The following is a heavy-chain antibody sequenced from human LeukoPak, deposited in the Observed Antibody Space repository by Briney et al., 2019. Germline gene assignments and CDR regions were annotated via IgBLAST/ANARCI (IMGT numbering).Heavy chain of an antibody. CDR2: IYYSGST. CDR1: GGSISSGGYY. J-gene: IGHJ5*01. V-gene: IGHV4-31*03. CDR3: ASRKYSSSRAHDS. Sequence: SETLSLTCTVSGGSISSGGYYWSWIRQHPGKGLERIGYIYYSGSTYYNPSLKSRVTISVDTSKNQFSLKLSSVTAADTAVYYCASRKYSSSRAHDSWGQGTLVTVSS. D-gene: IGHD6-13*01.